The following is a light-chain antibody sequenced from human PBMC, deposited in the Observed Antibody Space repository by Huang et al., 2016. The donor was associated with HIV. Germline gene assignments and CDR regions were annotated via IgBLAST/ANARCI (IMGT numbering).Light chain of an antibody. Sequence: ERVLTQSPVTLSVSPGERATISCRTSQGIGNSLAWYQRKPGQAPRLLIYETFIRASGIPARFSGGGSEIDFALTISGLQSEDSAVYYCQQYHEWPRTFGQGTKVEIK. CDR1: QGIGNS. CDR3: QQYHEWPRT. CDR2: ETF. V-gene: IGKV3-15*01. J-gene: IGKJ2*01.